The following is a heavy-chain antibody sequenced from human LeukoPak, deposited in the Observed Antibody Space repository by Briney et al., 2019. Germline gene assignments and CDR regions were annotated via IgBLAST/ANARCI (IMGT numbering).Heavy chain of an antibody. V-gene: IGHV1-18*01. Sequence: ASVRVSCKASGYTFTSYGISWVRQAPGQGLEWMGWISAYNGNTNCAQKLQGRVTMTTDTSTSTAYMELRSLRSDDTAVYYCARSRQLWLYHWFDPWGQGTLVTVSS. CDR2: ISAYNGNT. CDR3: ARSRQLWLYHWFDP. J-gene: IGHJ5*02. D-gene: IGHD5-18*01. CDR1: GYTFTSYG.